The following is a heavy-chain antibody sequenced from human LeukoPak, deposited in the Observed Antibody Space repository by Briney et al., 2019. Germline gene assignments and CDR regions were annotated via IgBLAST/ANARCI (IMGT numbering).Heavy chain of an antibody. V-gene: IGHV3-74*01. J-gene: IGHJ4*02. Sequence: GGSLRLSCAASGLTFSSYWMHWVRQAPGKGLVWVSRINGDGSSIRYADSVKGRFTISRDNAKNTLYLQMNSLRAEDTAVYYCAREEVAGTIDYWGQATLVTVSS. CDR2: INGDGSSI. CDR1: GLTFSSYW. CDR3: AREEVAGTIDY. D-gene: IGHD6-19*01.